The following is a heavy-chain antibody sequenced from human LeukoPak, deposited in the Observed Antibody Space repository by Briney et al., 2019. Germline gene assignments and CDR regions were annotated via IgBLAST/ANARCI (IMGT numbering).Heavy chain of an antibody. Sequence: GGYLRLSCAASGFTFSSYWMHWVRQAPGKGLVWVSRINRDGSSTSYAASVKGRFTISRDNAKNTLYLQMNSLRAEETAVYYCASIEYYYDSSGYYYPDDYWGQGTLVTVSS. CDR3: ASIEYYYDSSGYYYPDDY. V-gene: IGHV3-74*01. CDR2: INRDGSST. J-gene: IGHJ4*02. D-gene: IGHD3-22*01. CDR1: GFTFSSYW.